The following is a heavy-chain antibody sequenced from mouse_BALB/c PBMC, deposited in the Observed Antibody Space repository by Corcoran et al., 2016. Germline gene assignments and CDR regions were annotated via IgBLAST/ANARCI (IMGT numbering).Heavy chain of an antibody. CDR3: ARTDWSYYCDY. Sequence: LVKTGASVKISCKASGYSFTGYYMHWVKQSHGKSLEWIGYISCYNGATSYNQKFKGKATFTVDISSSTAYMQFNSLTSEDSAVYYCARTDWSYYCDYWGQGTTLTVSS. CDR2: ISCYNGAT. CDR1: GYSFTGYY. V-gene: IGHV1S34*01. D-gene: IGHD4-1*01. J-gene: IGHJ2*01.